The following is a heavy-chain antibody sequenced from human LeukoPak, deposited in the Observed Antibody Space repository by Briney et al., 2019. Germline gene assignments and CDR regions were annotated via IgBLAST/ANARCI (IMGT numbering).Heavy chain of an antibody. CDR2: ISGGGSGT. CDR3: AKDLMNTVWGSSRYLVGVFDI. Sequence: GGSLRLSCAASGFTFSSYAMSWVRQAPGKGLEWVSAISGGGSGTYYADSVKGRFTISRDNSRNTVYLQMSSLRAEDTAIYYCAKDLMNTVWGSSRYLVGVFDIWGQGTMVTVSS. D-gene: IGHD3-16*02. J-gene: IGHJ3*02. V-gene: IGHV3-23*01. CDR1: GFTFSSYA.